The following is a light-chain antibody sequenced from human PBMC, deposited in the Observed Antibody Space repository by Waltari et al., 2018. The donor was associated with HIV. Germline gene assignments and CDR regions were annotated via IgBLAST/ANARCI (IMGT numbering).Light chain of an antibody. Sequence: NFMLTQPHSVSESPGKTVTISCTRSSGSIASNYVQWYQQRPCSAPTTVIYEDNERPSGVPDRFSGSNDSSSNSAALTISGLKTEDEADCYRQSYDSYNYVFGTGTRVIVL. J-gene: IGLJ1*01. CDR2: EDN. CDR1: SGSIASNY. CDR3: QSYDSYNYV. V-gene: IGLV6-57*04.